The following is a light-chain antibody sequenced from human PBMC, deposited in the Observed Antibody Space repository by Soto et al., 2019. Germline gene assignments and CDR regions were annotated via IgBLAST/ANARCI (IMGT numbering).Light chain of an antibody. V-gene: IGKV3-11*01. CDR1: QNINRY. CDR2: DAS. J-gene: IGKJ5*01. CDR3: QQRQNWPPIT. Sequence: ETVLTQSPATLSLSPGERATLSCRASQNINRYLAWYQQKPGQAPRLLIYDASNRATGIPARFSGSGFGTDLTLTISSLEPEDFAVYYCQQRQNWPPITFGQGTRLEIK.